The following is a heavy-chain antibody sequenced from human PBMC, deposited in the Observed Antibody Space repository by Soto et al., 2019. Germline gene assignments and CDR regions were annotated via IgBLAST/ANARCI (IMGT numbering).Heavy chain of an antibody. CDR2: IVVGSGNT. CDR3: AADKLLWFGELSTYYYYGMDV. CDR1: GFTFTSSA. J-gene: IGHJ6*02. D-gene: IGHD3-10*01. Sequence: QMQLVQSGPEVKKPGTSVKVSCKASGFTFTSSAVQWVRQARGQRLEWIGWIVVGSGNTNYAQKFQERVTITRDISTSTAYMELSSLRSEDTAVYYFAADKLLWFGELSTYYYYGMDVWGQGTTVTVSS. V-gene: IGHV1-58*01.